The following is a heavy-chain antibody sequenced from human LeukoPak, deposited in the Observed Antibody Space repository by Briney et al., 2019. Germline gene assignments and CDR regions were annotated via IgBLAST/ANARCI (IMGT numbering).Heavy chain of an antibody. Sequence: SETLSLTCTVSGGSIISGSYYWGWIRQPPGKGLEWIGSIYYSGSAYYNPSLKSRVTISVDTSKNQFSLKLSSVTAADTAVYYCARHYNRGAFDIWGQGTMVTVSS. V-gene: IGHV4-39*01. CDR2: IYYSGSA. D-gene: IGHD2/OR15-2a*01. CDR3: ARHYNRGAFDI. CDR1: GGSIISGSYY. J-gene: IGHJ3*02.